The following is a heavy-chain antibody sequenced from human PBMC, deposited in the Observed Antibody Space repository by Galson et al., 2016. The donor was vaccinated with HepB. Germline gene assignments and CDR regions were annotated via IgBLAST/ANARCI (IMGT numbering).Heavy chain of an antibody. CDR2: ISGRAGRQ. CDR1: EFTFSSYA. J-gene: IGHJ4*02. CDR3: AKHVSGYYVSSHSDY. D-gene: IGHD3-22*01. Sequence: SLRLSCAASEFTFSSYAMSWVRQAPGKGLEWVSAISGRAGRQNYADSVKGRFTISRDNSKNPLYLQMNSMRAEDTAVCYCAKHVSGYYVSSHSDYWGQGTLVTVSS. V-gene: IGHV3-23*01.